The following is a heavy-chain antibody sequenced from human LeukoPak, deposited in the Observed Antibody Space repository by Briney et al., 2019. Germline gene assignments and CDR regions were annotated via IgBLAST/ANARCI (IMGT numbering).Heavy chain of an antibody. Sequence: GGSLRLSCAASGFTFSSYAMHWVRQAPGKGLEWVAVISYDGSNKYYADSVKGRFTISRDNSKNTLYLQVNSLRAEDTAVYYCARDRRRFGESDGAFDIWGQGTMVTVSS. CDR3: ARDRRRFGESDGAFDI. V-gene: IGHV3-30-3*01. D-gene: IGHD3-10*01. J-gene: IGHJ3*02. CDR1: GFTFSSYA. CDR2: ISYDGSNK.